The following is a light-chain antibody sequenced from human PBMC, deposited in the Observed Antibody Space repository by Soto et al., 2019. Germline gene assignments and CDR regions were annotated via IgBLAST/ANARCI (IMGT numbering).Light chain of an antibody. CDR1: SSDVGASNY. CDR3: SSYAGGNNLL. CDR2: EVI. Sequence: QSALTQPPSASGSPGQSVTISCTGTSSDVGASNYVSWYQQHPGKAPKLMIYEVIKRPSGVPDRFSGSKSGNTASLAVSGLQAEDEADYYCSSYAGGNNLLFGGGTKLTVL. J-gene: IGLJ2*01. V-gene: IGLV2-8*01.